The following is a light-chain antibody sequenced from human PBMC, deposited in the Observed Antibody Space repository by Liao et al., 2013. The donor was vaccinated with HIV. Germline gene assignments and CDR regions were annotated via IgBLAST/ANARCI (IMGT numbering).Light chain of an antibody. CDR1: ALPRKF. V-gene: IGLV3-16*01. CDR3: LSSDSGSAYWV. J-gene: IGLJ3*02. CDR2: KNN. Sequence: SYELTQPPSVSVSQGQKARITCSGQALPRKFVYWHQVKPGQAPILVIYKNNERPSGIPERFSGSRSGTKATLTISMVQPEDEADYYCLSSDSGSAYWVFGGGTRLTVL.